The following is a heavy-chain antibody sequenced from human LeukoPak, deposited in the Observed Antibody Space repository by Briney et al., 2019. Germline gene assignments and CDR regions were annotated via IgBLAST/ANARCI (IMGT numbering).Heavy chain of an antibody. D-gene: IGHD2-15*01. J-gene: IGHJ4*02. Sequence: SQTLSLTCTVSGGSISSGGYYWSWIRQHPGKGLEWIGYIYYSGSTYYNPSLKSRITMSVDTSKNQFSLRLSSVTAADTAVYYCAKDFRGGYCSGGSCYSRFDYWGQGTLVTVSS. CDR1: GGSISSGGYY. CDR2: IYYSGST. V-gene: IGHV4-31*03. CDR3: AKDFRGGYCSGGSCYSRFDY.